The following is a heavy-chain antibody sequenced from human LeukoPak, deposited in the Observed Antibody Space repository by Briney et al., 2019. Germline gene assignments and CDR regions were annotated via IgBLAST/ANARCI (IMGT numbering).Heavy chain of an antibody. Sequence: GGSLRLSCAASGFTFGNYAMSWVRQAPGKGLEWVSAMSGSGDITDYADPVKGRFTISRDNSKNTLNLQMNSLTAEDTAIYYCAKIGAGVDYWGQGALVTVSS. V-gene: IGHV3-23*01. D-gene: IGHD3-16*01. CDR3: AKIGAGVDY. J-gene: IGHJ4*02. CDR1: GFTFGNYA. CDR2: MSGSGDIT.